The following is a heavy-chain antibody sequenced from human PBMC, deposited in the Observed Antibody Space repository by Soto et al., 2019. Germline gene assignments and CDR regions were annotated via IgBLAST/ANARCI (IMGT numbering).Heavy chain of an antibody. J-gene: IGHJ4*02. CDR2: ISSSSSYI. D-gene: IGHD5-12*01. CDR3: AREAGGYSGYENFDY. CDR1: GFTFSSYS. Sequence: EVQLVESGGGLVKPGGSLRLSCAASGFTFSSYSMNWVHQAPGKGLEWVSSISSSSSYIYYADSVKGRFTISRDNAKNSLYLQMNSLRAEDTAVYYCAREAGGYSGYENFDYWGQGTLVTVSS. V-gene: IGHV3-21*01.